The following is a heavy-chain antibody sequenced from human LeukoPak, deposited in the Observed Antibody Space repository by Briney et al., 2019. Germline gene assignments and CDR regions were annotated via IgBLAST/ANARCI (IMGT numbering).Heavy chain of an antibody. CDR3: AKGLFSGYDKYLDS. CDR1: GFAFETYT. J-gene: IGHJ4*02. Sequence: GGSLRLSCVASGFAFETYTMNWVSQAPGKGLEWVSFISSTSSDINYADSVRDRFTISRDNAKNSLFLQMDSLRVEDTAVYYCAKGLFSGYDKYLDSWGQGTLVTVSS. V-gene: IGHV3-21*04. CDR2: ISSTSSDI. D-gene: IGHD5-12*01.